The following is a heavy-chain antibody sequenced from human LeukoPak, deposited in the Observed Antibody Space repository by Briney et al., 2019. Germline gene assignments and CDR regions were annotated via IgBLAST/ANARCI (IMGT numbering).Heavy chain of an antibody. J-gene: IGHJ4*02. CDR1: GFTVSSNY. Sequence: PGGSLRLSCAASGFTVSSNYMSWVRQAPGKGLEWVSVIYSGGSTYYADSVKGRFTISRDNSKNTLYLQMNSLRAEDTAVYYCARDLYYYGSGSYFDWGQGTPVTVSS. CDR3: ARDLYYYGSGSYFD. V-gene: IGHV3-66*01. CDR2: IYSGGST. D-gene: IGHD3-10*01.